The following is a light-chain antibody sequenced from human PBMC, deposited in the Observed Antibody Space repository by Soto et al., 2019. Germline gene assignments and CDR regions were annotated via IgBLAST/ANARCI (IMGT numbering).Light chain of an antibody. CDR1: ASDVGSYNL. J-gene: IGLJ3*02. V-gene: IGLV2-23*02. Sequence: QSALSQPASVSGSPRQSITISCTGSASDVGSYNLVSWYQQHPGKAPKLVIYEVTKRPSGISSRFSGSKSGITASLTISGLQAEDGGDYYCCSYAGARTYVLFGGGTKVTVL. CDR2: EVT. CDR3: CSYAGARTYVL.